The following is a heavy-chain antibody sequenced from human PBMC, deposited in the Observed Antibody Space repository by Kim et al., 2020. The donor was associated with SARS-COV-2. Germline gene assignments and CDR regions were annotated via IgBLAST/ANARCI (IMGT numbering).Heavy chain of an antibody. CDR3: ASEAWYYYGSGSYPTGYY. V-gene: IGHV4-61*02. J-gene: IGHJ4*02. Sequence: SETLSLTCTVSGGSISSGSYYWSWIRQPAGKGLEWIGRIYTSGSTNYNPSLKSRVTISVDTSKNQFSLKLSSVTAADTAVYYCASEAWYYYGSGSYPTGYYWGQGTLVTVSS. CDR1: GGSISSGSYY. D-gene: IGHD3-10*01. CDR2: IYTSGST.